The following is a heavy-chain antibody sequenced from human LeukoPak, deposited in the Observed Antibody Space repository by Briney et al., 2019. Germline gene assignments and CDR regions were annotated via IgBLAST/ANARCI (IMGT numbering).Heavy chain of an antibody. Sequence: GGSLRLSCAASGFTFSSYAMSWVRRAPGKGLEWVSAISGSGGSTYYADSVKGRFTISRDNSKNTLYLQMNSLRAEDTAVYYCAKSSYGDKYWYFDLWGRGTLVTVSS. CDR1: GFTFSSYA. V-gene: IGHV3-23*01. CDR3: AKSSYGDKYWYFDL. CDR2: ISGSGGST. J-gene: IGHJ2*01. D-gene: IGHD4-17*01.